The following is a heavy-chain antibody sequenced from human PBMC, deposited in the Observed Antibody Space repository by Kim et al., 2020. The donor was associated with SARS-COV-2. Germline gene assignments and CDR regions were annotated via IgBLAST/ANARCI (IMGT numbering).Heavy chain of an antibody. Sequence: GGSLRLSCAASGFTFSSYAMSWVRQAPGKGLEWVSAIYSGGSSTYYADSVKGRFTISRDNSKNTLYLHMNSLRAEDTAVYYCAKDGDSSKWELLRTFDYWGQGTLVTVSS. CDR1: GFTFSSYA. CDR3: AKDGDSSKWELLRTFDY. J-gene: IGHJ4*02. V-gene: IGHV3-23*03. CDR2: IYSGGSST. D-gene: IGHD1-26*01.